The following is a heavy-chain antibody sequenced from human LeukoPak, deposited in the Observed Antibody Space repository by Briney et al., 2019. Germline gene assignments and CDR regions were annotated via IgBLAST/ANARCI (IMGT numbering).Heavy chain of an antibody. CDR1: GFTFSSYW. J-gene: IGHJ4*02. CDR2: INNDESST. V-gene: IGHV3-74*01. CDR3: TTSRPDY. Sequence: GGSLTLSCTASGFTFSSYWMHWVRQAPGKGLVWVARINNDESSTDNADPVRGRFIISNESAKHTLYLQMTMRRADATARYYCTTSRPDYWGQGTLVTVSS.